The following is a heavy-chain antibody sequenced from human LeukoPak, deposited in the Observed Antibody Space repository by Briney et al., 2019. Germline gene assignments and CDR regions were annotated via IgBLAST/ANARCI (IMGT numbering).Heavy chain of an antibody. V-gene: IGHV3-48*01. CDR1: GFTSSYYS. D-gene: IGHD2-2*01. Sequence: GGSLRLSCATSGFTSSYYSMHWVRQAPGRGLEWVSYISNSGRTIYYADSVKGRFTISRDNAKNSVYLQMNSLRAEDTAVYYCARDSSPGDYWGQGTLVTVSS. CDR2: ISNSGRTI. J-gene: IGHJ4*02. CDR3: ARDSSPGDY.